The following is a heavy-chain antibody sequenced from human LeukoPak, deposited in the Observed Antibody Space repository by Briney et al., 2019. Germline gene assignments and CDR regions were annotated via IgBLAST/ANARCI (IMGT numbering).Heavy chain of an antibody. Sequence: PSQTLSLTCAVSGGSISSGGDSWSWIRQPPGKGLEWIGYIYHSGSTYYNPSLRSRVTISVDRSKNQFSLKLSSATAADTAVYYCARAGRGTDYGDSGFDYWGQGTLVTVSS. J-gene: IGHJ4*02. CDR1: GGSISSGGDS. V-gene: IGHV4-30-2*01. CDR2: IYHSGST. CDR3: ARAGRGTDYGDSGFDY. D-gene: IGHD4-17*01.